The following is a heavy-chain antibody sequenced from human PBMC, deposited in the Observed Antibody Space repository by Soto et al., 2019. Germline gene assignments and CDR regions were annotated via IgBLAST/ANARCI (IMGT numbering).Heavy chain of an antibody. CDR2: IYYSGGT. D-gene: IGHD6-19*01. J-gene: IGHJ5*02. V-gene: IGHV4-61*08. Sequence: NPSETLSLTCTVSGAALSSGGYFYTWVRQPPGKGLEWLGYIYYSGGTNYNPSLKSRVTISLDKSKSQFSLRLISVTAADTAVNYCTREQSDDNYFDPWGQGTLVTVSS. CDR3: TREQSDDNYFDP. CDR1: GAALSSGGYF.